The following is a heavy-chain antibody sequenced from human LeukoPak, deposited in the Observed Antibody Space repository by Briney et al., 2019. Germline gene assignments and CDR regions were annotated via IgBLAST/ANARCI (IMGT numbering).Heavy chain of an antibody. J-gene: IGHJ6*03. Sequence: PGGSLRLSCAASGFTFSSYWMSWVRQAPGKGLEWVANIKRDGSEKYYVDSVKGRFTISRDNAKNSLYLQMNSLRAEDTALYYCASTGYSSGWSPPGPYYYYMDVWGKGTTVTVSS. CDR3: ASTGYSSGWSPPGPYYYYMDV. D-gene: IGHD6-19*01. CDR2: IKRDGSEK. CDR1: GFTFSSYW. V-gene: IGHV3-7*03.